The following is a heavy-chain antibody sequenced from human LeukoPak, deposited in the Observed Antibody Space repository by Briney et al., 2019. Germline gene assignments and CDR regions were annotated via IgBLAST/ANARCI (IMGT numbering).Heavy chain of an antibody. D-gene: IGHD3-22*01. Sequence: GGSLRLSCAASGFTFSSYAMSWVRQAPGKGLEWVSAISGSGGSTYYADSVKGRFTISRDNSKNTLYLQMNSLRAEATAVYYCARPYYYDSSGDFDIWGQGTMVTVSS. CDR3: ARPYYYDSSGDFDI. CDR1: GFTFSSYA. CDR2: ISGSGGST. V-gene: IGHV3-23*01. J-gene: IGHJ3*02.